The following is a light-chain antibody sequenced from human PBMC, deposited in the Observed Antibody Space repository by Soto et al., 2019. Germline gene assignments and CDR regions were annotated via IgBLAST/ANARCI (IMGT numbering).Light chain of an antibody. Sequence: EIVLTQSPGTLSLSPGERATLSCRASQSVRTNYLAWYQQKPGQAPRLLIYGASSRATGIPDRFSGSGSGTDFTLTISSLEPEDFVVYYCQQYGYSATFGGGTKVDI. CDR1: QSVRTNY. V-gene: IGKV3-20*01. CDR2: GAS. CDR3: QQYGYSAT. J-gene: IGKJ4*01.